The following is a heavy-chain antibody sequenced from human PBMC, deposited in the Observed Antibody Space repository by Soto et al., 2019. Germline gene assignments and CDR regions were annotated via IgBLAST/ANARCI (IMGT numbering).Heavy chain of an antibody. D-gene: IGHD3-10*01. V-gene: IGHV3-21*01. CDR3: ARDLLLWFGELVYYYYGMDV. CDR1: GFTFSSYS. J-gene: IGHJ6*02. Sequence: GGSLRLSCAASGFTFSSYSMNWVRQAPGKGLEWVSSISSSSSYIYYADSVKGRFTISRDNAKNSLYLQMNSLRAEDTAVYYCARDLLLWFGELVYYYYGMDVWGQGTTVTVSS. CDR2: ISSSSSYI.